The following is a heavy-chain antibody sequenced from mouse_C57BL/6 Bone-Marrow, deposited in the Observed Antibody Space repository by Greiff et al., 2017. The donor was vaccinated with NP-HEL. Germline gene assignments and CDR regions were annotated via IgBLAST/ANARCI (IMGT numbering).Heavy chain of an antibody. CDR1: GYTFTSYT. CDR3: ARWDPVDY. J-gene: IGHJ2*01. Sequence: VQLQESGAELARPGASVKMSCKASGYTFTSYTMHWVKQRPGQGLEWIGYINPSSGYTKYNQKFKDKATLTADKSSSTAYMQLSSLTSEDSAVYYCARWDPVDYWGQGTTLTVSS. CDR2: INPSSGYT. D-gene: IGHD1-1*01. V-gene: IGHV1-4*01.